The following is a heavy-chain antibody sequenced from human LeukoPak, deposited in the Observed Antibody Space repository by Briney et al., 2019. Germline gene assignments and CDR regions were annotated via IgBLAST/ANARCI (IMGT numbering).Heavy chain of an antibody. CDR2: ISASGRST. D-gene: IGHD3-10*01. CDR1: GFNFGNNA. Sequence: GGSLRLSCAASGFNFGNNAMSWVRQAPWKGLEWVSGISASGRSTYYADSVKGRFTISRDNARSTLWPQMNSLRAEDTAVYYCAKSLWFGELFSYHDYWGQGNLVTVSS. V-gene: IGHV3-23*01. J-gene: IGHJ4*02. CDR3: AKSLWFGELFSYHDY.